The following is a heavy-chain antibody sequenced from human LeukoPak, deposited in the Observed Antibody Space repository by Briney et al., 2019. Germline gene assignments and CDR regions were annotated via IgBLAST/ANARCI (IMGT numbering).Heavy chain of an antibody. J-gene: IGHJ4*02. CDR1: GFIFSDYY. Sequence: GGSLRLSCAASGFIFSDYYMSWIRQAPGKGLEWVSYISSSSDHTNYADSVKGRFTISRDNAKNSLYLQMNSLRAEDTAVYYCARTLYGLGSYYGYWGQGTLVTVSS. D-gene: IGHD3-10*01. CDR3: ARTLYGLGSYYGY. CDR2: ISSSSDHT. V-gene: IGHV3-11*03.